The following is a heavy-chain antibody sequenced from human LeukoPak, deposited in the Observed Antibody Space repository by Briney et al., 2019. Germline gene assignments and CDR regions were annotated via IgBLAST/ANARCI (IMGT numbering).Heavy chain of an antibody. V-gene: IGHV3-53*01. CDR2: IYSGGRP. CDR3: ARVYYGSGSLHYYYYYMDV. D-gene: IGHD3-10*01. Sequence: GGSLRLSCAASGFTVSSNYMSWVRQAPGKALEWVSLIYSGGRPYYADSVKGRFTISRDNSKNTLYLQMNSLRAEDTAVYYCARVYYGSGSLHYYYYYMDVWGTGTTVTISS. J-gene: IGHJ6*03. CDR1: GFTVSSNY.